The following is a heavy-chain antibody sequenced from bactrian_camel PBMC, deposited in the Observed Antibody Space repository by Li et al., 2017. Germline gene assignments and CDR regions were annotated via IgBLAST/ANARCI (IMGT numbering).Heavy chain of an antibody. V-gene: IGHV3S40*01. J-gene: IGHJ4*01. CDR2: IYTVGGRS. D-gene: IGHD3*01. Sequence: VQLVESGGGSVQAGESLRLSCELTGITYSSFCMGWFRQAPGKKREGVAGIYTVGGRSSYTDSVKGRFTISQDKAKNTVYLQMNSLKPEDTGMYYCAAFKNPLSRDCFALTVHGPSPGGNNWWGQGTQVTVS. CDR3: AAFKNPLSRDCFALTVHGPSPGGNNW. CDR1: GITYSSFC.